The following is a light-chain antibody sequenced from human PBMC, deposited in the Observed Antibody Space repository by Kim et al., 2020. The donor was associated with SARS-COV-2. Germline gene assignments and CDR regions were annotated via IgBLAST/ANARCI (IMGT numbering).Light chain of an antibody. CDR1: SMVVGSDNY. J-gene: IGLJ2*01. CDR2: EVD. CDR3: SSYTSIGTQVV. V-gene: IGLV2-14*01. Sequence: ITIACTGTSMVVGSDNYFCMYQQHPAKAPKFVIYEVDTRPSGVSDRFSGSKSVDTASLTISGLQGDDETDYYCSSYTSIGTQVVFGGGTQLTVL.